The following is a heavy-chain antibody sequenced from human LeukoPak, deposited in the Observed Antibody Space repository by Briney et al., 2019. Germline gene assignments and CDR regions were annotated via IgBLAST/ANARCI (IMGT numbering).Heavy chain of an antibody. J-gene: IGHJ6*03. V-gene: IGHV4-39*07. D-gene: IGHD2/OR15-2a*01. CDR1: GFTFSSYS. CDR2: IYYSGST. CDR3: ASQMKTTAYYSYYYYYMDV. Sequence: GSLRLSCAASGFTFSSYSMNWVRQPPGKGLEWIGSIYYSGSTYYNPSLKSRVTISVDTSKNQFSLKLSSVTAADTAVYYCASQMKTTAYYSYYYYYMDVWGKGTTVTVSS.